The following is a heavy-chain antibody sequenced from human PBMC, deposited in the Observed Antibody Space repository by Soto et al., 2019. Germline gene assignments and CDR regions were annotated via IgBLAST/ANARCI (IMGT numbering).Heavy chain of an antibody. V-gene: IGHV1-46*03. CDR2: INPSGGST. CDR1: GYTFTSYY. Sequence: QVQLVQSGAEVKKPGASVKVSCKASGYTFTSYYMHWVRQAPGQGLEWMGIINPSGGSTSYAQKFQGRATLPRDTYTSTGYREVSSLRAADTAVYYCSSVYCSGGGCYSIDYWGQGTLVTVSS. J-gene: IGHJ4*02. CDR3: SSVYCSGGGCYSIDY. D-gene: IGHD2-15*01.